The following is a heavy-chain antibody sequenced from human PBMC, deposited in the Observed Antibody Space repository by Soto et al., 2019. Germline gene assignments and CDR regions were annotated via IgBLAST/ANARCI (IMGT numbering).Heavy chain of an antibody. Sequence: EVQVLESGGGLVQPGGSLRLSCAASGFTFNNYAMGWVRQAPEKGLEWVSAITDSGSDTYYVDSVKGRFTISRDNSKKTLELQMNSLRAEDTAVYYCAKLGSSSWSPHYYFDYWGQGTLVTVSS. CDR3: AKLGSSSWSPHYYFDY. V-gene: IGHV3-23*01. CDR1: GFTFNNYA. CDR2: ITDSGSDT. D-gene: IGHD2-2*01. J-gene: IGHJ4*02.